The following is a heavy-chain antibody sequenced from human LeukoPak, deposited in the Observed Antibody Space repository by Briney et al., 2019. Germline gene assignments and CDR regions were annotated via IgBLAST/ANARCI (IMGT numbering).Heavy chain of an antibody. CDR2: ISCPDDK. J-gene: IGHJ5*02. CDR3: AHTQIYRSSQSGFDP. CDR1: EVSLTTNTLH. D-gene: IGHD6-13*01. Sequence: SGPTLVTPTQTLTLTYTFSEVSLTTNTLHVGWIRQPPRKALEGLALISCPDDKRYSPSLTNTLTITKDTSKNQVVLTMTNMDPVDTATYYCAHTQIYRSSQSGFDPWGEGTLVTVSA. V-gene: IGHV2-5*01.